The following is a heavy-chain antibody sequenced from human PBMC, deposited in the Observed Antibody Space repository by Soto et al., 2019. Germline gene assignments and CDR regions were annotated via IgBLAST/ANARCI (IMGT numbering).Heavy chain of an antibody. CDR2: VSASGGGT. Sequence: EVQLLESGGGLVQPGGSLSLSCAASGFTFSSYVMNWVRQAPGKGLEWVAGVSASGGGTSYADSVKGRFTISRDNSKDTLYLQMNSLRAEDTAVYYCAKSSSRAHYYAMDVWGQGTTVTVFS. CDR1: GFTFSSYV. J-gene: IGHJ6*02. V-gene: IGHV3-23*01. CDR3: AKSSSRAHYYAMDV. D-gene: IGHD2-2*01.